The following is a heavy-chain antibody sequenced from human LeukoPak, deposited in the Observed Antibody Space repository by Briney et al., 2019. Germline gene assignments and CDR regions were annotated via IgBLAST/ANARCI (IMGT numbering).Heavy chain of an antibody. CDR3: ARGYDFWSGYYSFDY. V-gene: IGHV3-21*01. J-gene: IGHJ4*02. D-gene: IGHD3-3*01. CDR1: GFTFSSYS. CDR2: ISSSSSYI. Sequence: GGSLRLSCAASGFTFSSYSMNWVRQAPGKGLEWVSSISSSSSYIYYADSVKGRFTISRDNAKNSLYPQMNSLRAEDTAVYYCARGYDFWSGYYSFDYWGQGTLVTVSS.